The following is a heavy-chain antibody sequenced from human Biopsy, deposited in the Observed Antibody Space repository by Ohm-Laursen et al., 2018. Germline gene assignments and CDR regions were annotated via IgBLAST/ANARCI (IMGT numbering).Heavy chain of an antibody. Sequence: GTLSLTWAVSGDSVSSGSFYWTWIRQPPGQGLEYIGYIYDRGSTANYNPSLESRVTMSVDMPKNQSSLKLSSVTAADTAIYYCARGMRSSGWPYFDSWGQGTLVTVSS. CDR1: GDSVSSGSFY. CDR2: IYDRGSTA. CDR3: ARGMRSSGWPYFDS. J-gene: IGHJ4*02. D-gene: IGHD6-19*01. V-gene: IGHV4-61*01.